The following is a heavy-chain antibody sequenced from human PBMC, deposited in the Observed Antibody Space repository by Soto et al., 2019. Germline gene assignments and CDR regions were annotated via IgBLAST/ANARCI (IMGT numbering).Heavy chain of an antibody. CDR3: ARAPSWWYFDL. Sequence: QVQLVQSGAEEKKPGASVKVSCKASGYTFTSYAMHWVRQAPGQRLEWMGWVNAGNGNTKYSHELQGRATITRDTSAGTADMELSSLRSEDTAVYYCARAPSWWYFDLWGRGTLVTVSS. CDR2: VNAGNGNT. J-gene: IGHJ2*01. V-gene: IGHV1-3*05. CDR1: GYTFTSYA.